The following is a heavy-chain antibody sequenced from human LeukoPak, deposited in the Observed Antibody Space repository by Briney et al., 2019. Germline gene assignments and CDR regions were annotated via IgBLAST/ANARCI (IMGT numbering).Heavy chain of an antibody. CDR1: GFTVTTNS. D-gene: IGHD3-16*01. CDR2: IYSGGST. Sequence: GGSLRLSCAVSGFTVTTNSMSWVRQAPGKGLKWVSVIYSGGSTYYADSVKGRFTISRDYSKNTLYLQMNSLRAEDTAVYYCARDPDGWGNFDYWGQGTLVTVSS. CDR3: ARDPDGWGNFDY. V-gene: IGHV3-66*01. J-gene: IGHJ4*02.